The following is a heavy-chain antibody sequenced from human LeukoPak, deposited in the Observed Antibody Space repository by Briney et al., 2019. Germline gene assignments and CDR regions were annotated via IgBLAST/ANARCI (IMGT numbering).Heavy chain of an antibody. V-gene: IGHV1-2*02. J-gene: IGHJ4*02. CDR1: GYTSTGYY. D-gene: IGHD5-18*01. Sequence: ASVKVSCKASGYTSTGYYMHWVRQAPGQGLEWMGWINPNSGGTSYAQKFQGRVTTTRDTSISTAYMELSRLRSDDTAVYYCAREPLLQLWLFPLDYWGQGTLVTVSS. CDR3: AREPLLQLWLFPLDY. CDR2: INPNSGGT.